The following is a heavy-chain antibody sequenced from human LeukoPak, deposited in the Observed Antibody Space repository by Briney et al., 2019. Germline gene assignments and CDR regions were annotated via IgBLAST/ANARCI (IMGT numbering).Heavy chain of an antibody. Sequence: PSETLSLTCTVSGGSISSGDYYWSWIRQPPGRGLEWIVYIYYSGSTDYNPSLKSRVTISVDTSKNQFSLKLSSVTAADTAVYYCARGLGCSSTSCYLGPLGYYYYMDVWGKGTTVTVSS. J-gene: IGHJ6*03. D-gene: IGHD2-2*01. CDR1: GGSISSGDYY. CDR2: IYYSGST. CDR3: ARGLGCSSTSCYLGPLGYYYYMDV. V-gene: IGHV4-30-4*08.